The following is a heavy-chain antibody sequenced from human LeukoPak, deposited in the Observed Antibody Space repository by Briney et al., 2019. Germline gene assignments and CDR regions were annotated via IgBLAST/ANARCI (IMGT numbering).Heavy chain of an antibody. V-gene: IGHV4-59*01. CDR1: GGSISSYY. Sequence: SETLSLTCTVSGGSISSYYWSWIRQPPGKGLEWIGYIYYSGSTNYNPSLKSRVTISVDTSKNQFSLKLSSVTAADTAVYYCARAAVYHIFDYRGQGTLVTVSS. CDR2: IYYSGST. J-gene: IGHJ4*02. D-gene: IGHD2-2*01. CDR3: ARAAVYHIFDY.